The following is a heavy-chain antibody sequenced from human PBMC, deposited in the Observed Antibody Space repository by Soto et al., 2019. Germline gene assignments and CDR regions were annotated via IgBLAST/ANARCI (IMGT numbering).Heavy chain of an antibody. CDR2: ISSTSNTI. CDR3: ARDLDSSGYSPAY. V-gene: IGHV3-48*02. D-gene: IGHD3-22*01. Sequence: ELQLVESGGGLVQPGGSLRLSCAASGFTFSSYSMNWVRQAPGKGLEWVSYISSTSNTIYYADSVKGRFTISRDNAKNSLYLQMNSLRDEDTAVYYCARDLDSSGYSPAYWGQGTLVTVSS. J-gene: IGHJ4*02. CDR1: GFTFSSYS.